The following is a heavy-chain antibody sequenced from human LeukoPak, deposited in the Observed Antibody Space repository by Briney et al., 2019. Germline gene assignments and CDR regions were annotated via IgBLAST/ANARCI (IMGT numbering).Heavy chain of an antibody. J-gene: IGHJ4*02. V-gene: IGHV3-53*01. CDR3: ARGLRGYTYGLDY. D-gene: IGHD5-18*01. CDR1: GFTVSSNY. CDR2: IYSDGRI. Sequence: GGSLRLSCAASGFTVSSNYMSWVRQAPGKGLEWVSVIYSDGRIYYADSVKGRFTISRDNSKNTLYLQMNSLRAEDTAVYYCARGLRGYTYGLDYWGQGTLVAVSS.